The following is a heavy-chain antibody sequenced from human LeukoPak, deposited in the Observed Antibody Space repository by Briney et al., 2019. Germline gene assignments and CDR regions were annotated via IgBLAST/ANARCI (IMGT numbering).Heavy chain of an antibody. CDR3: ARAPNADTAMALDY. Sequence: SETLSLTCTVSGGSISSGDYYWSWIRQPPGKGLEWIGYIYYGGSTYYNPSLKSRVTISVDTSKNQFSLKLSSVTAADTAVYYCARAPNADTAMALDYWGQGTLVTVSS. V-gene: IGHV4-30-4*01. CDR1: GGSISSGDYY. D-gene: IGHD5-18*01. CDR2: IYYGGST. J-gene: IGHJ4*02.